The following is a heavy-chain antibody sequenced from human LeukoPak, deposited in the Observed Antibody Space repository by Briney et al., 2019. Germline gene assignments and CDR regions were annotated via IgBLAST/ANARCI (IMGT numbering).Heavy chain of an antibody. CDR1: GGSISSGGYY. CDR2: IYYSGST. CDR3: ARDADYDSSGNDAFDI. D-gene: IGHD3-22*01. V-gene: IGHV4-31*03. J-gene: IGHJ3*02. Sequence: SETLSLTCTVSGGSISSGGYYWSWIRQHPGKGLEWIGFIYYSGSTYYNPSLKSRVTFSVDTSKNQFSLKLSSVTAADTAVYYCARDADYDSSGNDAFDIWGQGTMVTVSS.